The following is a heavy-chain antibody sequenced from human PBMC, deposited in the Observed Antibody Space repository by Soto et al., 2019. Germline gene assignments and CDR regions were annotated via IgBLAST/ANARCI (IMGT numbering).Heavy chain of an antibody. Sequence: QVQLVESGGGVVQPGGSLRLSCAASGFTFSTYGIHWVRQPPGKGLEWVAVISYDGSNKYYADSVKGRFTISRDNSKNTLYLQMNSLRAEDTAVYYCAKDDLTYLGYCSGGSCKYYYYGMDVWGQGTTVTVSS. CDR2: ISYDGSNK. J-gene: IGHJ6*02. V-gene: IGHV3-30*18. D-gene: IGHD2-15*01. CDR3: AKDDLTYLGYCSGGSCKYYYYGMDV. CDR1: GFTFSTYG.